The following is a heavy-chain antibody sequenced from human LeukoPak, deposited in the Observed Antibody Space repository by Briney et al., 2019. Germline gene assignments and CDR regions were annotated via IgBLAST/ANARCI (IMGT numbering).Heavy chain of an antibody. J-gene: IGHJ4*02. CDR1: GGSISSYY. CDR3: ARETYYYDSSGYQYYFDY. D-gene: IGHD3-22*01. Sequence: PSETLSLTCTVSGGSISSYYWSWIRQPPGKGLEWIGYIYYSGSTNYNPSLKSRVTISVDTSKNQFSLELSSVTAADTAVYYCARETYYYDSSGYQYYFDYWGQGTLVTVSS. CDR2: IYYSGST. V-gene: IGHV4-59*12.